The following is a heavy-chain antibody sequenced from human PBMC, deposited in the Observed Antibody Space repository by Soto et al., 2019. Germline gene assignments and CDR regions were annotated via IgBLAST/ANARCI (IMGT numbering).Heavy chain of an antibody. CDR2: IYYTGST. J-gene: IGHJ3*02. Sequence: SETLSLTCTVSGGSITNYYWSWIRQPPGKGLEWIGYIYYTGSTNYNPSLKSRVTISVDTSKNQFSLKLSSVTAADTAVYYCARRYSSAFDIWGQGTMVTVSS. D-gene: IGHD6-13*01. V-gene: IGHV4-59*08. CDR1: GGSITNYY. CDR3: ARRYSSAFDI.